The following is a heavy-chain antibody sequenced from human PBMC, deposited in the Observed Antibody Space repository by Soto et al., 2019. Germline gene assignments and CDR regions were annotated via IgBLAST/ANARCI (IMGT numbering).Heavy chain of an antibody. CDR2: ISGSGGST. CDR3: AKDLGGYCSSTSCPIDESDWFDP. J-gene: IGHJ5*02. Sequence: PGGSLRLSCAASGFTFSSYAMSWVRQAPGKGLEWVSAISGSGGSTYYADSVKGRFTISRDNSKNTLYLQMNSLRAEDTAVYYCAKDLGGYCSSTSCPIDESDWFDPWGQGTLVTVSS. D-gene: IGHD2-2*01. V-gene: IGHV3-23*01. CDR1: GFTFSSYA.